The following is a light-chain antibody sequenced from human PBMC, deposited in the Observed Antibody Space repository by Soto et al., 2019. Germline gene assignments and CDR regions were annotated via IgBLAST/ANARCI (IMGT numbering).Light chain of an antibody. V-gene: IGLV2-14*01. Sequence: ALTQPASVSGSPGQSITISCTGTSGDIGSYNRVSWYQQHPGKAPKLIIYEVTDRPSGVSNRFSGSKSGNTASLTISGLQAEDEAEYYCSSYTNINTRACVFGTGTKAPS. CDR1: SGDIGSYNR. CDR3: SSYTNINTRACV. CDR2: EVT. J-gene: IGLJ1*01.